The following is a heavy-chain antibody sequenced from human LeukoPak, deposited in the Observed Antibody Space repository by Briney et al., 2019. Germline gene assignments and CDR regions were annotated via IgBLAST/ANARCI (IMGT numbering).Heavy chain of an antibody. Sequence: GGSLRLSCVASGFTFRSYGIHWVRQAPGKGLEWLAFIWYDEITKDYADSVKGRFTISRDNSKNTLYVQMNSLRAEDTAVYYCAKDPNFYYCMDVWGKGTTVTISS. CDR2: IWYDEITK. V-gene: IGHV3-30*02. J-gene: IGHJ6*03. CDR1: GFTFRSYG. CDR3: AKDPNFYYCMDV.